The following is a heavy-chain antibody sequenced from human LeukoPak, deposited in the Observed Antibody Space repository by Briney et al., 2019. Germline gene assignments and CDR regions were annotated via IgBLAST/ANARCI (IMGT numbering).Heavy chain of an antibody. J-gene: IGHJ6*03. V-gene: IGHV4-39*07. D-gene: IGHD6-13*01. CDR1: GGSISSSSYY. CDR2: IYYSGST. Sequence: SETLSLTCTVSGGSISSSSYYWGWIRQPPGKGLEWIGSIYYSGSTYYNPSLKSRVTISVDTSKNQFSLKLSSVTAADTAVYYCARRAAGTYYYYYMDVWGKGTTVPIS. CDR3: ARRAAGTYYYYYMDV.